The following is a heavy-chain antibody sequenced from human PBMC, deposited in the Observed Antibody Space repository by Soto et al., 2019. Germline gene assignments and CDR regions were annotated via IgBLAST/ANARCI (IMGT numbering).Heavy chain of an antibody. J-gene: IGHJ5*02. CDR2: IIPIFGTA. V-gene: IGHV1-69*01. D-gene: IGHD2-2*02. CDR3: AGGGGYCSSTSCYKGGFDP. CDR1: GGTFSSYA. Sequence: QVQLVQSGAEVKKPGSSVKVSCKASGGTFSSYAISWVRQAPGQGLEWMGGIIPIFGTANYAQKFQGRVTITADESGRTAQVELSSLRSEDTAVYYCAGGGGYCSSTSCYKGGFDPWGQGTLVTVSS.